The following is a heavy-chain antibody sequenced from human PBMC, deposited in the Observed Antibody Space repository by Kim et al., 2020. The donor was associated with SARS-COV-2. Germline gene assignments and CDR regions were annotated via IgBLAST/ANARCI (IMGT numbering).Heavy chain of an antibody. Sequence: SETLSLTCAVSGGSISSSNWWSWVRQPPGKLQEWIGVIHHSGTTNYHSPLKRQATTLVAKSNNQFLLQLCVVTAAATAVYYCAKAPRVTTATTESVYFD. D-gene: IGHD4-17*01. CDR3: AKAPRVTTATTESVYFD. CDR2: IHHSGTT. V-gene: IGHV4-4*02. CDR1: GGSISSSNW. J-gene: IGHJ4*01.